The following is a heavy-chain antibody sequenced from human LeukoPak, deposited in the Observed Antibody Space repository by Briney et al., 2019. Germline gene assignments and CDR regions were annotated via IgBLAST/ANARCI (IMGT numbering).Heavy chain of an antibody. J-gene: IGHJ4*02. CDR3: ATDGPGIAAAGTEIKY. Sequence: ASVKVSCKVSGYTLTELSMHWVRQAPGKGLEWMGGFDPEDGETIYAQKFQGRVTMTEDTSTDTAYMELSSLRSEDTAVYYCATDGPGIAAAGTEIKYWGQGTLVTVSS. CDR2: FDPEDGET. CDR1: GYTLTELS. D-gene: IGHD6-13*01. V-gene: IGHV1-24*01.